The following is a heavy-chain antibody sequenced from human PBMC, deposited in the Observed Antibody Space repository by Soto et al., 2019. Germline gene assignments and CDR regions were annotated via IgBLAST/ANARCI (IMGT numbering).Heavy chain of an antibody. CDR2: INHSGST. J-gene: IGHJ4*02. V-gene: IGHV4-34*01. Sequence: QVQLQQWGAGLLKPSETLSLTCAVYGGSFSGYYWSWIRQPPGKGLEWIGEINHSGSTNYNPSIKGRVTISVDTSKNQFSLKLSSVTAADTAVYYCARGRSSSWYSAYYFDYWGQGTLVTVSS. D-gene: IGHD6-13*01. CDR1: GGSFSGYY. CDR3: ARGRSSSWYSAYYFDY.